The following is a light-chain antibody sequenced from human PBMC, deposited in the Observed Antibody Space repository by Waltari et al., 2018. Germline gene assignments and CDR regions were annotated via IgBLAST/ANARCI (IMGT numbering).Light chain of an antibody. CDR1: NSHIGSDI. J-gene: IGLJ3*02. CDR3: ATWDASLDTWV. V-gene: IGLV1-44*01. CDR2: ANN. Sequence: QSVVTQPPSASGPPGQRVSLSCSGRNSHIGSDIVHWYQQFPGTAPKLLIYANNQRPSGVPGRFSASRSGTSASLVISGLQSEDEADYYCATWDASLDTWVFGGGTKVTVL.